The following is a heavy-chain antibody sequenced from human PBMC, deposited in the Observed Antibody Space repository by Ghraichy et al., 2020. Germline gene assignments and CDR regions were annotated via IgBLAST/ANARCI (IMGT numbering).Heavy chain of an antibody. CDR2: IYYSGSA. J-gene: IGHJ3*02. D-gene: IGHD1-26*01. CDR3: AIQSDSGTFPFEAFDI. Sequence: SETLSLTCTVSGGSISSDFYYWGWIRQPPGKGLEWIGSIYYSGSAYYKSSLKSRVTISVDTSKNQFSLKVNSATAADTAVYFCAIQSDSGTFPFEAFDIWGPGAVVTVSS. V-gene: IGHV4-39*01. CDR1: GGSISSDFYY.